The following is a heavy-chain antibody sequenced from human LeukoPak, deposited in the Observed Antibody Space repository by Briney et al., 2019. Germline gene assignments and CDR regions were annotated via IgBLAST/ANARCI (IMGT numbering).Heavy chain of an antibody. CDR3: ATISGSYYPYYYGMDV. CDR2: INPNSGGT. Sequence: GASVKVSCKASGYTFTGYYMHWVRQAPGQGLEWMGWINPNSGGTNYAQKFQGRVTMTRDTSISTAYMELSSLRSEDTAVYYCATISGSYYPYYYGMDVWGQGTTVTVSS. V-gene: IGHV1-2*02. CDR1: GYTFTGYY. D-gene: IGHD1-26*01. J-gene: IGHJ6*02.